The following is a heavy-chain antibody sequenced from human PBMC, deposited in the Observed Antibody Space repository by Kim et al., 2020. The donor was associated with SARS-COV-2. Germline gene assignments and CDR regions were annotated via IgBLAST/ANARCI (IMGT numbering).Heavy chain of an antibody. CDR1: GFSFSSYW. CDR2: IKQDGSET. CDR3: ASTIVATPGRR. D-gene: IGHD2-21*01. J-gene: IGHJ4*02. V-gene: IGHV3-7*03. Sequence: GGSLRLSCEDSGFSFSSYWMSWVRQAPGKGLEWLANIKQDGSETYYVDSVKGRFTISRDNAKNSLYLQMNSLRADDSAVYYCASTIVATPGRRWGQGTL.